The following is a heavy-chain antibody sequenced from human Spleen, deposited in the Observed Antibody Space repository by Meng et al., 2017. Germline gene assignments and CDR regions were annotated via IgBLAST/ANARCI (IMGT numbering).Heavy chain of an antibody. CDR2: IIPSSSDA. CDR1: GYTFIDAY. J-gene: IGHJ4*02. CDR3: ARDGGNYDFDY. V-gene: IGHV1-2*06. D-gene: IGHD1-7*01. Sequence: VRLVQFGGEVKKPGASVKLSCKASGYTFIDAYVHWVRQAPGQGLEWMGRIIPSSSDANSAQKFQGRVTLTWDTSISTAYMELSSLRSDDTAIYYCARDGGNYDFDYWGQGTLVTVSS.